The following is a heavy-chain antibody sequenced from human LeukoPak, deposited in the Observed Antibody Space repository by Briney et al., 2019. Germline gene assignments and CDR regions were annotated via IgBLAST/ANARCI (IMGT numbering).Heavy chain of an antibody. CDR3: AKSLVLRKSRGY. CDR1: GFTFSNHE. CDR2: ISNDASRK. J-gene: IGHJ4*02. D-gene: IGHD3-16*02. Sequence: GGSLRLSCAASGFTFSNHEMHWVRQAPGKGLEWVAFISNDASRKYYADSVKGRFTISRDNSKNTLYVQMNSLRAEDTAVYYCAKSLVLRKSRGYWGQGTLVTVSS. V-gene: IGHV3-30-3*02.